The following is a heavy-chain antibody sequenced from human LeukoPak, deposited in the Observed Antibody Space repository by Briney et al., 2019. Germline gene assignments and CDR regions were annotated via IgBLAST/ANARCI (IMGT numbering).Heavy chain of an antibody. J-gene: IGHJ6*03. CDR1: GFTFSSYN. D-gene: IGHD6-13*01. CDR2: ISSGSTI. V-gene: IGHV3-48*01. CDR3: AREDSSSWYGWGGYYYYMDV. Sequence: PGGSLRLSCAASGFTFSSYNMNWVRQAPGKGLEWVSYISSGSTIYYADSVKGRITISRDNVKNSLNLHMTSLRAEDTAVYYCAREDSSSWYGWGGYYYYMDVWGKGTTVTVSS.